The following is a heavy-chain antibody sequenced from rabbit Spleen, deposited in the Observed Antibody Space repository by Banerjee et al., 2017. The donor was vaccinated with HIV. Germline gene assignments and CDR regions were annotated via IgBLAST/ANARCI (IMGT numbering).Heavy chain of an antibody. CDR3: ARDLVAVIGWNFNL. CDR1: GFSFSSSYY. Sequence: QSLEESGGGLVQPEGSLTLTCTASGFSFSSSYYIYWVRQAPGKGLEWIACIYGGSSDSTYSATWAKGRFTMSRTSSTTVTLQMTSLTAADTATYFCARDLVAVIGWNFNLWGPGTLVTVS. J-gene: IGHJ4*01. V-gene: IGHV1S40*01. D-gene: IGHD1-1*01. CDR2: IYGGSSDST.